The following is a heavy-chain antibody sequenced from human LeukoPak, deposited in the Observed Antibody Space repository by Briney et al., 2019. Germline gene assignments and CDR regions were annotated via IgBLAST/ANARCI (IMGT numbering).Heavy chain of an antibody. CDR1: GYSFTGNY. D-gene: IGHD6-13*01. CDR3: ARDFDTITATGTEYFQH. V-gene: IGHV1-46*01. Sequence: ASVKVSCKASGYSFTGNYMHWVRQAPGQGFEWMGIINPSGGGTSYAQKFQGRVTMTRDTSTSTVYMELSSLRSEDTAVYYCARDFDTITATGTEYFQHWGQGTLVTVSS. J-gene: IGHJ1*01. CDR2: INPSGGGT.